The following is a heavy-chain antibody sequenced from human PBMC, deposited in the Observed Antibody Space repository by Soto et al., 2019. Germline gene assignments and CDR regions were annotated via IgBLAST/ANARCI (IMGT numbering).Heavy chain of an antibody. Sequence: ETLSLTCTVSGASVSSYYWSWIRQPPGKGLEWMGIIYPGDSDTRYSPSFQGQVTISADKSISTAYLQWSSLKASDTAMYYCARSYYGPEYYYMDVWGKGTTVTVSS. CDR1: GASVSSYY. J-gene: IGHJ6*03. V-gene: IGHV5-51*01. CDR3: ARSYYGPEYYYMDV. D-gene: IGHD3-10*01. CDR2: IYPGDSDT.